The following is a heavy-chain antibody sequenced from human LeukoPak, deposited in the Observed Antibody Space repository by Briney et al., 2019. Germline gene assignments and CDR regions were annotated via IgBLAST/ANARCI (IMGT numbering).Heavy chain of an antibody. V-gene: IGHV3-33*01. D-gene: IGHD6-19*01. CDR3: ARDRHSGRPLTNWFDP. J-gene: IGHJ5*02. CDR1: GFTFSSYG. Sequence: GGSLRLSCAASGFTFSSYGMHWVRQAPGKGLEWVASIWYDVGNEYYADSVKGRFTISRDNSKNTVYLQMNTVRAEDTAVYYCARDRHSGRPLTNWFDPWGQGTLATVSS. CDR2: IWYDVGNE.